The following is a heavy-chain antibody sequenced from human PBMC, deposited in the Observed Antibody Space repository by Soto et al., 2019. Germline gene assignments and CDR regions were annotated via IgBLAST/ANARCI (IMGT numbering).Heavy chain of an antibody. Sequence: DVQLVESGGGLVQPGRSLRLSCVASGFTFDDYGLHWVRQTPEKGLEWVSSITWNSCSVFYADSVKGRFNISIDNAKNSLYLQMNGLRVEDTALYYCAKDNRGYDNDAVNFLGQGTMVTVSS. CDR3: AKDNRGYDNDAVNF. V-gene: IGHV3-9*01. J-gene: IGHJ3*01. D-gene: IGHD5-12*01. CDR2: ITWNSCSV. CDR1: GFTFDDYG.